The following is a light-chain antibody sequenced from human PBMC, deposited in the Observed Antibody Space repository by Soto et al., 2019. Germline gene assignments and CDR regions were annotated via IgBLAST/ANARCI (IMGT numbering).Light chain of an antibody. V-gene: IGKV1-27*01. CDR3: QNDNSAHLT. J-gene: IGKJ4*01. CDR2: ATS. Sequence: DIQMTQSPSSLSASVGDRVTITCRASQDISNSLAWYQQKPGKVPKVLIYATSILQSGVPARFSGSGSETDSTLTTSSLQPEDVATYYCQNDNSAHLTFGGGTKVEI. CDR1: QDISNS.